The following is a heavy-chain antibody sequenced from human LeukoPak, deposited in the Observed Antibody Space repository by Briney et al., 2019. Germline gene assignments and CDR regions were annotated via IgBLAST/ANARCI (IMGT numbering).Heavy chain of an antibody. D-gene: IGHD6-13*01. CDR1: GFTFDDYA. Sequence: PGGSLRLSCAASGFTFDDYAMHWVRQAPGKGLEWVSGISWNSGSIGYADSVKGRFPISRDNAKNSLYLQMNSLRAEDTALYYCAKSGYSSSWYIDYWGQGTLVTVSS. J-gene: IGHJ4*02. CDR2: ISWNSGSI. CDR3: AKSGYSSSWYIDY. V-gene: IGHV3-9*01.